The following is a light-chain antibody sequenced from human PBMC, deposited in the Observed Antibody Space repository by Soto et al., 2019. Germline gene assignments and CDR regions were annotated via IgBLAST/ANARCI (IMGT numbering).Light chain of an antibody. J-gene: IGKJ1*01. CDR2: RVS. V-gene: IGKV2-30*01. CDR3: TQGTHWPRM. Sequence: DVVLTQSPLSLPVNFGQPASISCRSSKSLVYSDGNTHLSWFHQRPGQSPRRLIYRVSSRDSGVPDRFSGSGSGTDFTLEISRVEAEDVGIYFCTQGTHWPRMFGQGTKV. CDR1: KSLVYSDGNTH.